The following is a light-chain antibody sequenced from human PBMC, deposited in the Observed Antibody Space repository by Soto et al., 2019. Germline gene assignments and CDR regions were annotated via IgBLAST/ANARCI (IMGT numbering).Light chain of an antibody. V-gene: IGKV3-20*01. CDR1: QSLSSN. Sequence: TMCPGTLAESPAERATLSCRASQSLSSNLAWYQQKPGQAPRLLIYDASNRATGIPARFSGSGSGTDFTLTISRLEPEDSAVYFCQQDEGSPFTLGQGTKVDI. J-gene: IGKJ2*01. CDR3: QQDEGSPFT. CDR2: DAS.